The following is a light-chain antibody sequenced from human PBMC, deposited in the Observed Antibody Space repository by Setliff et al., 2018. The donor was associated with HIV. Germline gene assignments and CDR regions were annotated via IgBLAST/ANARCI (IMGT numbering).Light chain of an antibody. J-gene: IGLJ1*01. Sequence: QSVLTQPASVSGPPGQSITISCTGTSSDIGRYNLVSWYQQYPGKAPKLMIYQATKRPSGVSNRFSGSKSGNTASLTISGLQAEDEADYYCCSNTGSNTYVFGSGTKVT. V-gene: IGLV2-23*01. CDR2: QAT. CDR1: SSDIGRYNL. CDR3: CSNTGSNTYV.